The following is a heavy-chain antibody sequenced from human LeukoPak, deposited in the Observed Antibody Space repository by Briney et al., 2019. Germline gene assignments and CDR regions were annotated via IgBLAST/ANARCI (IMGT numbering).Heavy chain of an antibody. CDR1: GFTFSTYG. CDR3: AKDRFDYGDPELDY. D-gene: IGHD4-17*01. CDR2: ISYDGSNK. Sequence: GRSLRLSCAASGFTFSTYGMHWVRQAPGKGLEWVAVISYDGSNKYYADSVKGRFTISRDNSKNTLYLQMNSLRAEDTAVYYCAKDRFDYGDPELDYWGQGTLVTVSS. J-gene: IGHJ4*02. V-gene: IGHV3-30*18.